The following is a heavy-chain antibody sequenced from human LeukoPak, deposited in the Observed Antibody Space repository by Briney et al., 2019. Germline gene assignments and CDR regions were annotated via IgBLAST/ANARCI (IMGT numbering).Heavy chain of an antibody. CDR1: GFTFDDYG. J-gene: IGHJ5*02. D-gene: IGHD3-22*01. CDR2: INWNGGST. CDR3: ARDRGSGYYYNWFDP. Sequence: PGGSLRLSCAASGFTFDDYGIGWVRKAPGKGLKWFSGINWNGGSTGYADSVKGRFTISRDNAKNSLYLQMNSLRAEDTALYYCARDRGSGYYYNWFDPWGQGTLVTVSS. V-gene: IGHV3-20*04.